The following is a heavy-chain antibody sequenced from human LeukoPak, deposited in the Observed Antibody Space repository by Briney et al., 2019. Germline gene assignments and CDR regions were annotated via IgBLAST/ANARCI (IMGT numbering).Heavy chain of an antibody. D-gene: IGHD6-13*01. CDR3: ARGRIAAAGFYYYYYGMDV. Sequence: ASVKVSCKASGYTFTGYYMHWVRQAPGQGLEWMGWINPNSGGTNYAQKFQGRVTMTRDTSISTAYMELSRLRSDDTAVYYCARGRIAAAGFYYYYYGMDVWGQGTTVTVPS. V-gene: IGHV1-2*02. J-gene: IGHJ6*02. CDR1: GYTFTGYY. CDR2: INPNSGGT.